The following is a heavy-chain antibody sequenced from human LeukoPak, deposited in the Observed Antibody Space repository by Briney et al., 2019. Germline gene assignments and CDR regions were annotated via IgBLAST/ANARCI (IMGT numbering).Heavy chain of an antibody. CDR2: ISGSGGST. CDR1: GFTFSSYA. CDR3: AKDSALGYCSSTSCLGFFDY. Sequence: PGGSLRLPCAASGFTFSSYAMSWVRQAPGKGLEWVSAISGSGGSTYYADSVKGRFTISRDNSKNTLYLQMNSLRAEDTAVYYCAKDSALGYCSSTSCLGFFDYWGQGTLVTVSS. D-gene: IGHD2-2*01. V-gene: IGHV3-23*01. J-gene: IGHJ4*02.